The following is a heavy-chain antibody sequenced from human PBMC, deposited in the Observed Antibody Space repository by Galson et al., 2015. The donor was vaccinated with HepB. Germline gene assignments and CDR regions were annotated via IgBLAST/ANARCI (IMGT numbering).Heavy chain of an antibody. CDR1: GFTFSSYG. J-gene: IGHJ6*02. Sequence: SLRLSCAASGFTFSSYGMHWVRQAPGKGLEWVAVISYDGSNKYYADSVKGRFTISRDNSKNTLYLQMNSLRAEDTAVYYCAILGYQLPPDYYYYGMDVWGQGTTVTVSS. CDR2: ISYDGSNK. CDR3: AILGYQLPPDYYYYGMDV. D-gene: IGHD2-2*01. V-gene: IGHV3-30*19.